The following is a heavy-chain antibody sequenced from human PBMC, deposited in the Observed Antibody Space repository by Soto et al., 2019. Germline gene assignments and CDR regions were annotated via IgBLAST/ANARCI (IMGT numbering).Heavy chain of an antibody. V-gene: IGHV1-8*01. Sequence: ASVKVSCKASGYTFTSYDINWVRQATGQGLEWMGWMNPNSGNTGYAQKFQGRVTMTRNTSISTAYMELSSLRSEDTAVYYCARELGISGVNVWFDPWGHVPLVTVSS. CDR2: MNPNSGNT. J-gene: IGHJ5*02. D-gene: IGHD3-9*01. CDR1: GYTFTSYD. CDR3: ARELGISGVNVWFDP.